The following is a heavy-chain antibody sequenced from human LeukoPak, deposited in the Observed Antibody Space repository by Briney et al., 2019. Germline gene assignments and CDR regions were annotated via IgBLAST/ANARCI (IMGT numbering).Heavy chain of an antibody. J-gene: IGHJ4*02. D-gene: IGHD6-19*01. Sequence: GGSLRLSCAASGFTFSNYHMNWVRQAPGKGLEWVSYISSSGSTIYYADSVKGRFTISRDNAKNSLYLQMNSLRAEDTAVYYCARGHWLDSFDYWGQGTLVTVSS. V-gene: IGHV3-48*04. CDR1: GFTFSNYH. CDR2: ISSSGSTI. CDR3: ARGHWLDSFDY.